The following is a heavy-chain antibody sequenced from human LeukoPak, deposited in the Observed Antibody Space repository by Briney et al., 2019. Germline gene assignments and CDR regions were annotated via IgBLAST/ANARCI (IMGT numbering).Heavy chain of an antibody. V-gene: IGHV3-21*01. CDR3: ARDSYYYDSSGDY. Sequence: PGGSLRLSCAAPGFTFSSYSMNWVRQAPGKGLEWVSSIRSSGSYMYYAGSVKGRFTISRDNAKNSLYLQMNSLRAEDTAVYYCARDSYYYDSSGDYWGQGTLVTVSS. D-gene: IGHD3-22*01. CDR2: IRSSGSYM. J-gene: IGHJ4*02. CDR1: GFTFSSYS.